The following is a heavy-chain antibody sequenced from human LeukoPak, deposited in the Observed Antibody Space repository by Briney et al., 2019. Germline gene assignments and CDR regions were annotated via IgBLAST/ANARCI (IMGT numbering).Heavy chain of an antibody. CDR2: IWYDGSNK. CDR3: VRDTRSYYLDY. V-gene: IGHV3-33*08. CDR1: GFIFSNYG. J-gene: IGHJ4*02. Sequence: GGSLRLSCAASGFIFSNYGMHWVRQAPGKGLEWVAVIWYDGSNKEYADSVKGRFTISRDNPKNTLYLQMNSLRVEDTAVYYCVRDTRSYYLDYWGQGTPVTVSS. D-gene: IGHD1-26*01.